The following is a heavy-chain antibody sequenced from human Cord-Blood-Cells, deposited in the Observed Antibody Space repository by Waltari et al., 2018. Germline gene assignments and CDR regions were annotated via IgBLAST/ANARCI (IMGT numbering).Heavy chain of an antibody. CDR3: ARHRYSGSSNFDY. Sequence: QLQLQESGPGLVKPSETLSLTCTVPGGSISRRSYHWGGIRQPPGKGLEWIGSIYYSGSTYYNPSLKSRVTISVDTSKNQFSLKLSSVTAADTAVYYCARHRYSGSSNFDYWGQGTLVTVSS. J-gene: IGHJ4*02. V-gene: IGHV4-39*07. CDR2: IYYSGST. D-gene: IGHD1-26*01. CDR1: GGSISRRSYH.